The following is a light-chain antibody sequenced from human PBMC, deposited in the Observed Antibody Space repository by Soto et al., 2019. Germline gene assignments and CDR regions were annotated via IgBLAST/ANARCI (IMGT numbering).Light chain of an antibody. Sequence: EIVFTQSPATLSLSPGERATLSCRAIQSIGYYLAWYQEKPGQAPRLLIYDASIRATGIPARFSGSWSGTDFTLTINGLEPEDSTVYYCQQRGNWPPTWTFGQGTKVDI. CDR1: QSIGYY. CDR2: DAS. V-gene: IGKV3-11*01. CDR3: QQRGNWPPTWT. J-gene: IGKJ1*01.